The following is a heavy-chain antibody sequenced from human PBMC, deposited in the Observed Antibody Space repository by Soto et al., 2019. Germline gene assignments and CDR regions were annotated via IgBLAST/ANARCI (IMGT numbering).Heavy chain of an antibody. V-gene: IGHV1-18*01. CDR2: ISAYNGNT. Sequence: ASVKVSCKASGYTFTSYGISWVRQAPGQGLEWMGWISAYNGNTNCAQKLQGRVTMTTDTSTSTAYMELRSLRSDDTAVYYCASRLVQGDFDYWGQGTLVTVSS. J-gene: IGHJ4*02. D-gene: IGHD6-19*01. CDR3: ASRLVQGDFDY. CDR1: GYTFTSYG.